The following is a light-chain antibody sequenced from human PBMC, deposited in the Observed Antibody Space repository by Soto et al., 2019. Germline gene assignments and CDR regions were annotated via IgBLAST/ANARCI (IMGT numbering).Light chain of an antibody. CDR3: CSYAGSSSYV. J-gene: IGLJ1*01. Sequence: ALTQPRSVSGSPGQSVTISCTGTSSDIGGYNYVSWYQQHPGKAPKLMIYTVTKRPSEVPDRFSGSKSDNTASLTISGLQADDEADYYCCSYAGSSSYVFGTGTKVTVL. CDR1: SSDIGGYNY. CDR2: TVT. V-gene: IGLV2-11*01.